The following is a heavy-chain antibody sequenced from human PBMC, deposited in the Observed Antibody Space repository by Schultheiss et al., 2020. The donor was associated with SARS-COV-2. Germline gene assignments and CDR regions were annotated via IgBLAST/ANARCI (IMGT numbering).Heavy chain of an antibody. D-gene: IGHD3-16*01. J-gene: IGHJ4*02. Sequence: GGSLRLSCAASGFTFSSYSMNWVRQAPGKGLEWVSSISSSSSYIYYADSVKGRFAISRDNAKNSLYLQMNSLRAEDTAVYYCANLKGQGGFDYWGQGTLVTVSS. V-gene: IGHV3-21*01. CDR2: ISSSSSYI. CDR1: GFTFSSYS. CDR3: ANLKGQGGFDY.